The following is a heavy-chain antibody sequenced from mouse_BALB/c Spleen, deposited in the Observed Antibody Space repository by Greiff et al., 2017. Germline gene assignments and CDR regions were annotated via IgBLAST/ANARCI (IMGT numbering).Heavy chain of an antibody. Sequence: EVMLVESGGGLVKPGGSLKLSCAASGFTFSSYAMSWVRQSPEQRLEWVAEISSGGSYTYYPDTVTGRFTISRDNAKNTLYLEMSSLRSEDTAMYYCAREELLRPFDYWGQGTTLTVSS. CDR3: AREELLRPFDY. CDR1: GFTFSSYA. J-gene: IGHJ2*01. V-gene: IGHV5-9-4*01. CDR2: ISSGGSYT. D-gene: IGHD1-1*01.